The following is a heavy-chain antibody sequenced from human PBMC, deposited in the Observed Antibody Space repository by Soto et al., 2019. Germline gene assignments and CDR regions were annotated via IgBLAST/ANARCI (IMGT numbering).Heavy chain of an antibody. CDR1: GISITSSY. CDR3: ARGRHWFGP. Sequence: SETLSLTCPVSGISITSSYWNWFRQSPWKGLEWIGQISDRGDINYNPPLESRVAISTDTSKNQVSLTLTAVNAADTAVYFCARGRHWFGPWGQGTQVTVS. CDR2: ISDRGDI. V-gene: IGHV4-59*08. J-gene: IGHJ5*02.